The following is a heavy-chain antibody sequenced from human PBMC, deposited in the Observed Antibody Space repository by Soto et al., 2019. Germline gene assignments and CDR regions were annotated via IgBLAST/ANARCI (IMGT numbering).Heavy chain of an antibody. V-gene: IGHV3-21*04. Sequence: GGSLGLCRLSSGVTLRTYAMDGVRQAPGKGLEWVSGIRGFSPYTFCAESVKGRFTISRDNSRNALYLHMYSLRVDDTAVYYCARDYDYGDAGALDIWGQGTKVTVPS. J-gene: IGHJ3*02. CDR2: IRGFSPYT. CDR1: GVTLRTYA. CDR3: ARDYDYGDAGALDI. D-gene: IGHD4-17*01.